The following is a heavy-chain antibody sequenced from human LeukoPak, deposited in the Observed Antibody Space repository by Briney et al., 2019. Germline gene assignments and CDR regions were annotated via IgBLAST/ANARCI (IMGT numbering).Heavy chain of an antibody. J-gene: IGHJ6*02. CDR2: IRSRANSYTT. Sequence: ASVKVSCKASGYTFTGYYMHWVRQAHGKGLEWLGRIRSRANSYTTVYAAPVQGRFIISRDDSMNMAYLQMNSLRVEDTAVYYCTRHSDKYCSGAGCFHYNFYGLDVWGQGTTVTVSS. D-gene: IGHD2-15*01. CDR3: TRHSDKYCSGAGCFHYNFYGLDV. V-gene: IGHV3-73*01. CDR1: GYTFTGYY.